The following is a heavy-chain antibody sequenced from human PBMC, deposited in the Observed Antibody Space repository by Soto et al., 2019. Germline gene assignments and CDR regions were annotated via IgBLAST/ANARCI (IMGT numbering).Heavy chain of an antibody. V-gene: IGHV4-4*07. Sequence: QVELQESGPRLVKPSETLYLTCTVSGGSMSGYHWSWVRQPAGKGLEWIGRVHSTGSTDYNPSVKSRITVSLDTSKKQFSLRLKSVTAADTALYFCARDSVSLTLFDYWGQGTQVTVSS. CDR2: VHSTGST. D-gene: IGHD3-10*01. CDR1: GGSMSGYH. CDR3: ARDSVSLTLFDY. J-gene: IGHJ4*02.